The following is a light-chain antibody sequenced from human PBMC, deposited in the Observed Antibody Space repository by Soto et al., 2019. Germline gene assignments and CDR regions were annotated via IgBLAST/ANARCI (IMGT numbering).Light chain of an antibody. J-gene: IGKJ1*01. CDR2: AAA. Sequence: DIQMTKSSSSLSASMGDRVTITCRASQTSLTALNCYQQKPGKAPKVLIYAAASLRSGGPPRCSGSGSGADFTLTISGRLHYDFLADYCRQSYSTPPTFGQGTKV. CDR1: QTSLTA. CDR3: RQSYSTPPT. V-gene: IGKV1-39*01.